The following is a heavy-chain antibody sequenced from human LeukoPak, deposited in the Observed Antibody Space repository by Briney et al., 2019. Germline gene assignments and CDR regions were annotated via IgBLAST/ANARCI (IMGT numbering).Heavy chain of an antibody. D-gene: IGHD1-1*01. CDR2: FDPEDGET. Sequence: ASVKVSCKVSGYTLNELSMHWVRQAPGKGLEWMGGFDPEDGETIYAQKFQGRVTMTEDTSTDTAYMELSSLRSEDTAVYYCARGGNWNGPFDYWGQGTLVTVSS. V-gene: IGHV1-24*01. CDR1: GYTLNELS. J-gene: IGHJ4*02. CDR3: ARGGNWNGPFDY.